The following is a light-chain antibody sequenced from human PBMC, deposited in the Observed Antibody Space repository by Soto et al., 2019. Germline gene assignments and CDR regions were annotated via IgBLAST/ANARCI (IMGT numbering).Light chain of an antibody. CDR2: GAS. V-gene: IGKV3-15*01. Sequence: EVVLTQSPATLSLSLGEVATLSCRASQSVDRDLAWYRQKPGQPPSLLIHGASTRATGVPARFSGSGSETEFALVITSLQSEDFAGYSCPQFNQWPRTFGQGTKVEIK. J-gene: IGKJ1*01. CDR3: PQFNQWPRT. CDR1: QSVDRD.